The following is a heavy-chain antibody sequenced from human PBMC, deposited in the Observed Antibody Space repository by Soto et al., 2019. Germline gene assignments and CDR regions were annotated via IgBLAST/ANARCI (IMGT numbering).Heavy chain of an antibody. V-gene: IGHV4-34*01. Sequence: TSETLSLTCTVHGGSFSGHFGSWIRQPPGKGLEWIGEINHSGGTNYNPSLKSRVTISVDTSQNQFSLKLSSATAADTAVYYCARGSAGRGYYYSGMDVWGQGTTVTVSS. CDR3: ARGSAGRGYYYSGMDV. CDR1: GGSFSGHF. J-gene: IGHJ6*02. CDR2: INHSGGT.